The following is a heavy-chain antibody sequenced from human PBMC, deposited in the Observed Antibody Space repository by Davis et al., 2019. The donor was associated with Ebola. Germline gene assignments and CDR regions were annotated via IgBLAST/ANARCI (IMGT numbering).Heavy chain of an antibody. Sequence: PSETLSLTCTVSGGSISSYYWSWNRQPPGKGLEWIGYIYYSGSTNYNPSLKSRVTISVDTSKNQFSLKLSSVTAADTAVYYCARIPRGVELTFDYWGQGTLVTVSS. D-gene: IGHD1-7*01. CDR1: GGSISSYY. CDR3: ARIPRGVELTFDY. V-gene: IGHV4-59*01. J-gene: IGHJ4*02. CDR2: IYYSGST.